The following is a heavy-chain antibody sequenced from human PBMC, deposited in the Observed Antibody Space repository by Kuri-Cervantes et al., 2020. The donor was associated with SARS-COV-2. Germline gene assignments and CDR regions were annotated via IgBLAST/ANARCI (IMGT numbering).Heavy chain of an antibody. V-gene: IGHV4-4*07. CDR3: ARKAPYSSGAGWFDP. CDR1: GGSISSYY. D-gene: IGHD6-19*01. J-gene: IGHJ5*02. CDR2: IYTSGST. Sequence: SETLSLTCTVSGGSISSYYWSWIRQPAGKGLEWIGRIYTSGSTDYNPSLKSRVTMSVDTSKNQFSLKLSSVTAADTAVYYCARKAPYSSGAGWFDPWGQGTLVTVSS.